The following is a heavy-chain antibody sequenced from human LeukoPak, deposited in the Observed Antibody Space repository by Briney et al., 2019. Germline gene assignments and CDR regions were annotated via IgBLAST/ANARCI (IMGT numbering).Heavy chain of an antibody. CDR2: INGDVSST. V-gene: IGHV3-74*01. CDR1: GFIFSQFW. J-gene: IGHJ3*02. D-gene: IGHD6-6*01. Sequence: GGSLRLSCAGSGFIFSQFWMQWVRQGPGKGLVWVSRINGDVSSTNYADSVKGRFTISRDNAKNTLYLQMNSLRAEDTAVYYCARDGLPAARDIWGQGTMVTVSS. CDR3: ARDGLPAARDI.